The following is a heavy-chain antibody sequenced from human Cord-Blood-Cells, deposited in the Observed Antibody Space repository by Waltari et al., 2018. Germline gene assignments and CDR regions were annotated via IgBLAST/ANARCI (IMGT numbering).Heavy chain of an antibody. D-gene: IGHD1-26*01. Sequence: QVQLQESGPGLVKPSETLSLTCTVSGGSITSYYWSWIRQPAGQGLEWIGRIYTSGSTNYNPSLKSRVTMSVDTSKNQFSLKLSSVTAADTAVYYCARDSGRVGATTLGAFDIWGQGTMVTVSS. CDR3: ARDSGRVGATTLGAFDI. CDR1: GGSITSYY. CDR2: IYTSGST. V-gene: IGHV4-4*07. J-gene: IGHJ3*02.